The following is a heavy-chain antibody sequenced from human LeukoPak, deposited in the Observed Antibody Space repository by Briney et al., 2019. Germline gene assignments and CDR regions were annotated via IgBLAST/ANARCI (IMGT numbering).Heavy chain of an antibody. CDR2: ISSSGSTI. CDR1: GFTFSSYE. CDR3: APQQYYYGSGSWSWFDP. J-gene: IGHJ5*02. Sequence: GGSLRLSCAASGFTFSSYEMNWVRQAPGKGLEWVSYISSSGSTIYYADSAKGRFTISRDNAKNSLCLQMNSLRTEDTAVYYCAPQQYYYGSGSWSWFDPWGQGTLVTVSS. V-gene: IGHV3-48*03. D-gene: IGHD3-10*01.